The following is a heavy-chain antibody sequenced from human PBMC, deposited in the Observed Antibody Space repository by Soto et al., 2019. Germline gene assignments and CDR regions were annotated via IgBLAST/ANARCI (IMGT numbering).Heavy chain of an antibody. J-gene: IGHJ6*02. CDR3: TTGLLEWFRRPYYYYGMDV. Sequence: PGGSLRLSCAASGFTFSNAWMSWVRQAPGKGLEWVGRIKSKTDGGTTDYAAPVKGRFTISRDDSKNTLYLQMNSLKTEDTAVYYCTTGLLEWFRRPYYYYGMDVWGQGTTVTVSS. D-gene: IGHD3-3*01. CDR1: GFTFSNAW. V-gene: IGHV3-15*01. CDR2: IKSKTDGGTT.